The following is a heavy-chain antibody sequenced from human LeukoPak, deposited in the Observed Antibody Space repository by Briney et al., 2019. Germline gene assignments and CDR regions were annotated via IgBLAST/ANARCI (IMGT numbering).Heavy chain of an antibody. V-gene: IGHV3-23*01. CDR2: IRGSDDNT. Sequence: GGSLRLSCAASGFTFSNYAMSWVRQAPGKGLEWVSVIRGSDDNTYYADSVKGRFTISRDNSRNTLSLQMNSLRAEDTAVYYCAKVPYTSSNYYFDYWGQGTLVAVSS. J-gene: IGHJ4*02. D-gene: IGHD5-18*01. CDR3: AKVPYTSSNYYFDY. CDR1: GFTFSNYA.